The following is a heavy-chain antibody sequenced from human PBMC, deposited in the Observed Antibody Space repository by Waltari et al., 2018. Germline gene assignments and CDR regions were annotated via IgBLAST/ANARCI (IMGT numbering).Heavy chain of an antibody. CDR2: INHSGST. V-gene: IGHV4-34*01. J-gene: IGHJ6*02. D-gene: IGHD6-6*01. CDR3: ARGLSTAVAARFYYYYGMDV. CDR1: GGSFSGYY. Sequence: QVQLQQWGAGLLKPSETLSLTCAVYGGSFSGYYWSWIRQPPGQGLEWIGEINHSGSTNYNPSLKSRVTISVDTSKNQFSLKLSSVTAADTAVYYCARGLSTAVAARFYYYYGMDVWGQGTTVTVSS.